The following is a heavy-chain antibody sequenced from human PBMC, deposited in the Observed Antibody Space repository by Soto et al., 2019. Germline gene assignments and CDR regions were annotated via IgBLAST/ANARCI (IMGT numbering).Heavy chain of an antibody. CDR1: GFTFSSYA. CDR2: ISGSGGST. J-gene: IGHJ6*03. Sequence: GGSLRLSCAASGFTFSSYAMSWVRQAPGKGLEWVSAISGSGGSTYYADSVKGRFTISRDNSKNTLYLQMNSLRAEDTAVYYCAKEGGAYSSSWYDSYYYYMDVWGKGTTVTVSS. V-gene: IGHV3-23*01. CDR3: AKEGGAYSSSWYDSYYYYMDV. D-gene: IGHD6-13*01.